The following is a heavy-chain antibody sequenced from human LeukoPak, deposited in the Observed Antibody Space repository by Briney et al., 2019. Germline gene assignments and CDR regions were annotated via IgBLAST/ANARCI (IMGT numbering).Heavy chain of an antibody. Sequence: PGGSLRLSCAASGFTFSSSWMSWVRQAPGKGLEWVANIKQDGSEKYYVGSVKGRFSTSRDNAKNSLYLQMDSLRAEDTAVYHCARDGPYSSSATHPPWGQGTLVTVSS. D-gene: IGHD6-6*01. CDR1: GFTFSSSW. CDR2: IKQDGSEK. V-gene: IGHV3-7*03. J-gene: IGHJ5*02. CDR3: ARDGPYSSSATHPP.